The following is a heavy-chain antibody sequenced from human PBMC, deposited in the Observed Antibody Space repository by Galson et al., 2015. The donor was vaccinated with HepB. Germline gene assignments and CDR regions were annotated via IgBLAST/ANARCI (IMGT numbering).Heavy chain of an antibody. V-gene: IGHV3-64D*06. J-gene: IGHJ3*02. CDR2: ISRNGGSA. Sequence: SLRLSCAASGFTFRSYAMHWVRQAPGKGLEYVSAISRNGGSANYADSVKGRFTISRDNSKNTLYLQMNSMKAEDTAEYYCVKDTPISSQPCYSSGGIILDDAFDIWGQGTMVTVSS. D-gene: IGHD3-10*01. CDR3: VKDTPISSQPCYSSGGIILDDAFDI. CDR1: GFTFRSYA.